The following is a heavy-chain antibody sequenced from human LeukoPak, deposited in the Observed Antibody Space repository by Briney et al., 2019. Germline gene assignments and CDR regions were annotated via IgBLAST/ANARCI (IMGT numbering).Heavy chain of an antibody. CDR1: GYTFTNYY. Sequence: ASVKVSCKASGYTFTNYYMHWVRQAPGQGLEWMGWINSNSGGTNYAQKFQGRVTMTRDTSISTAYMELSSLRSDDTAVYYCARSDGGPDYWGQGTLVTVSS. V-gene: IGHV1-2*02. D-gene: IGHD4-23*01. J-gene: IGHJ4*02. CDR3: ARSDGGPDY. CDR2: INSNSGGT.